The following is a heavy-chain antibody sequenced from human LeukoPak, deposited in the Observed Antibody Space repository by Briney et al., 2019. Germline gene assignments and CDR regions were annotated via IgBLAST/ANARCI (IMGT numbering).Heavy chain of an antibody. Sequence: PSETLSLTCTVSGGSISSSSYYWNWIRQPAGKGLEWIGRIYTSGSTNYSPSLKSRVTMSVDTSKNQFSLKMSSVTAADTAVYYCARGSITGLDYWGQGTLVTVSS. CDR2: IYTSGST. J-gene: IGHJ4*02. V-gene: IGHV4-61*02. CDR3: ARGSITGLDY. D-gene: IGHD2-8*02. CDR1: GGSISSSSYY.